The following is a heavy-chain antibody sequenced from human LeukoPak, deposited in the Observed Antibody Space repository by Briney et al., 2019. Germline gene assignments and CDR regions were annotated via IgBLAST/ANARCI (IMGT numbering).Heavy chain of an antibody. D-gene: IGHD2-2*01. Sequence: SVKVSCKASGGTFSSYAISWVRQAPGQGLEWVGGIIPIFGTANYAQKFQGRVTITTDESTSTAYMELSSLRSEDTAVYYCARRGYCSSTSCSPENYYYMDVWGKGTTVTVSS. CDR3: ARRGYCSSTSCSPENYYYMDV. CDR2: IIPIFGTA. V-gene: IGHV1-69*05. CDR1: GGTFSSYA. J-gene: IGHJ6*03.